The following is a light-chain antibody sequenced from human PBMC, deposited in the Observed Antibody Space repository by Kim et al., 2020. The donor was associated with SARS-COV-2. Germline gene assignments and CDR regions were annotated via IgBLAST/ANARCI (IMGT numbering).Light chain of an antibody. CDR2: KAS. Sequence: SAPVGDRVTITCRASQNIDTSLAGFQQKSGKAPKLLIYKASSLENGVPSRFSGSGSGTEFTLTISSLQPDDFATYYCQQYSTVWTFGQGTKVDIK. CDR1: QNIDTS. J-gene: IGKJ1*01. CDR3: QQYSTVWT. V-gene: IGKV1-5*03.